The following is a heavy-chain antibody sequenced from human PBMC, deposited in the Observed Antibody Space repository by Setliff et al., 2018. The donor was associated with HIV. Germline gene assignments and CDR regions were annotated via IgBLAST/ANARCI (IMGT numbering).Heavy chain of an antibody. Sequence: GGSLRLSCAASGFTFNTYGMNWVRQAPGKGLEWVSLMSGINDNKYYGDSVKGRFTISRDNSKNTLYLQMNSLRAEDTAVYYCVRGSGYYYFDNWGQGALVTVSS. D-gene: IGHD3-22*01. CDR1: GFTFNTYG. V-gene: IGHV3-23*01. J-gene: IGHJ4*02. CDR3: VRGSGYYYFDN. CDR2: MSGINDNK.